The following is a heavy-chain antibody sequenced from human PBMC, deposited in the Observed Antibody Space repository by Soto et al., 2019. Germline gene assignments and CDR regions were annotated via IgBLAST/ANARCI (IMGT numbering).Heavy chain of an antibody. D-gene: IGHD3-22*01. V-gene: IGHV4-61*01. J-gene: IGHJ4*02. CDR2: IYNSGST. CDR1: GGCASSGSYY. CDR3: GRLPGAFDTYDSRRQSDN. Sequence: PSDTLSPTCTVSGGCASSGSYYWSWIRQPPGKGLDWCGYIYNSGSTNYNPSLKSRVTISVDTSKNQCSLKLSSVTAADTAVYYCGRLPGAFDTYDSRRQSDNWRPGSLVTV.